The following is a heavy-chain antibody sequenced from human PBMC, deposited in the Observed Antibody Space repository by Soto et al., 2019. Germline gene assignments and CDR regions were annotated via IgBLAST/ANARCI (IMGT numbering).Heavy chain of an antibody. J-gene: IGHJ6*03. D-gene: IGHD6-13*01. V-gene: IGHV3-48*01. CDR2: ISSSSSTI. CDR1: GFTFSSYS. Sequence: GGSLRLSCAASGFTFSSYSMNWVRQAPGKGLEWVSYISSSSSTIYYADSVKGRFTISRDNAKNSLYLQMNSLRAEDTAVYYCASQPTGGSWYYYYYMDVWGKGTTVTVSS. CDR3: ASQPTGGSWYYYYYMDV.